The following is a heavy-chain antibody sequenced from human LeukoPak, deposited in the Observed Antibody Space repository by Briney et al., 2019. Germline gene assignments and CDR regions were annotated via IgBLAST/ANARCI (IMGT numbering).Heavy chain of an antibody. CDR1: GGSISNSSYY. V-gene: IGHV4-39*01. J-gene: IGHJ6*02. Sequence: PSETLSLTCTVSGGSISNSSYYWGWIRQPPGKGLEWIGAIYYSGSTYFDPSLKSRVTMSVDTSKNQFSLKLSSVTATDTAVYYCATQAGVVYYYYYGMDVWGQGTTVTVSS. CDR2: IYYSGST. D-gene: IGHD2-15*01. CDR3: ATQAGVVYYYYYGMDV.